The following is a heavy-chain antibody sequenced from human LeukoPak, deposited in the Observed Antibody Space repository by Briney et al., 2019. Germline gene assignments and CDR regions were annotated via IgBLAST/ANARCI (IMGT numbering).Heavy chain of an antibody. V-gene: IGHV1-24*01. D-gene: IGHD6-19*01. CDR3: AGWLIGWFDP. CDR2: FDPEDGET. Sequence: ASVKVSCKASGGTFSSYAISWVRQAPGQGLEWMGGFDPEDGETIYAQKFQGRVTMTEDTSTDTAYMELSSLRSEDTAVYYCAGWLIGWFDPWGQGTLVTVSS. CDR1: GGTFSSYA. J-gene: IGHJ5*02.